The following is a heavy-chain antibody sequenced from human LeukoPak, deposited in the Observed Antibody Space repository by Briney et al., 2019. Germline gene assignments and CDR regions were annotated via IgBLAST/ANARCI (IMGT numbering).Heavy chain of an antibody. CDR3: ARGLYYYYYYMDV. CDR2: INPSGST. CDR1: GGSFSGYY. J-gene: IGHJ6*03. V-gene: IGHV4-34*01. Sequence: SETLSLTCAVYGGSFSGYYWSWSRQPTGKGLEWIGEINPSGSTNYNPSLKSRVTISVDTSKNQFSLKLSSVTAADTAVYYCARGLYYYYYYMDVWGKGTTVTVSS.